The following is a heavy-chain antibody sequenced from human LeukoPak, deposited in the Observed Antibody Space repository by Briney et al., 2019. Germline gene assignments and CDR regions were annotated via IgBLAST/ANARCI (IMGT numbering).Heavy chain of an antibody. CDR3: ARIRQEWLLSFDS. CDR2: IYYSGST. D-gene: IGHD3-3*01. V-gene: IGHV4-39*01. CDR1: GGSISSSSYY. Sequence: SETLSLTCTVSGGSISSSSYYWGWIRQPPGKGLEWIGSIYYSGSTYYNPSLKSRVTISVDTSKNQFSLELSSVTAADTAVYYCARIRQEWLLSFDSWGQGTLVTVSS. J-gene: IGHJ4*02.